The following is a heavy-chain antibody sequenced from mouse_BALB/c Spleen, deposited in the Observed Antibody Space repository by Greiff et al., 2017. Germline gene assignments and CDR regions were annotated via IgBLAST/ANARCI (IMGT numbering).Heavy chain of an antibody. CDR3: ARVFTTVGLDY. Sequence: VQLQQPGAELVKPGASVKLSCKASGYTFTSYWMHWVKQRPGQGLEWIGEINPSNGRTNYNEKFKSKATLTVDKSSSTAYMQLSSLTSEDSAVYYCARVFTTVGLDYWGQGTSVTVSS. V-gene: IGHV1S81*02. J-gene: IGHJ4*01. D-gene: IGHD1-1*01. CDR1: GYTFTSYW. CDR2: INPSNGRT.